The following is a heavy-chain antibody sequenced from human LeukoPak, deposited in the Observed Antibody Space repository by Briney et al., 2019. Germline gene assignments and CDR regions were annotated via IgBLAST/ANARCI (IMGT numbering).Heavy chain of an antibody. CDR3: ARDGGFGEFDY. Sequence: GGSLRLSCAASGFTFSSYWMTWVRQAPGKGLEWVANIKQDGSEKYYVDSVKGRFTISRDNAKNSLYLQMNSLRAEDTAVYYCARDGGFGEFDYWGQGTLVTVSS. D-gene: IGHD3-10*01. J-gene: IGHJ4*02. CDR2: IKQDGSEK. V-gene: IGHV3-7*01. CDR1: GFTFSSYW.